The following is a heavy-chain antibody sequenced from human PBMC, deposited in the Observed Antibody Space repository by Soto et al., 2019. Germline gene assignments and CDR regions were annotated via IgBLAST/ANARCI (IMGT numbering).Heavy chain of an antibody. V-gene: IGHV4-34*01. CDR3: ARGQTHCSGGSCYAAYFDY. CDR2: INHSGST. Sequence: SETLSLTCAAYGGSFSGYYWSWIRQPPGKGLEWIGEINHSGSTNYNPSLKSRVTISVDTSKNQFSLKLSSVTAADTAVYYCARGQTHCSGGSCYAAYFDYWGQGTLVTVSS. J-gene: IGHJ4*02. D-gene: IGHD2-15*01. CDR1: GGSFSGYY.